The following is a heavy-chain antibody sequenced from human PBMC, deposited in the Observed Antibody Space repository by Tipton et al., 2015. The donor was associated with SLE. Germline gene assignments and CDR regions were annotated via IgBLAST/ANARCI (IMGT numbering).Heavy chain of an antibody. CDR1: GASFRTYY. Sequence: TLSLTCAVYGASFRTYYWGWIRQPPGKGLEWIGYIYYRGSTSYNPSLKSRVTISLDTSKNQFSLKLTSVTAADTAVYYCARVKDFYGSGTHWSFDLWGRGTLVTVSS. CDR3: ARVKDFYGSGTHWSFDL. V-gene: IGHV4-59*12. J-gene: IGHJ2*01. D-gene: IGHD3-10*01. CDR2: IYYRGST.